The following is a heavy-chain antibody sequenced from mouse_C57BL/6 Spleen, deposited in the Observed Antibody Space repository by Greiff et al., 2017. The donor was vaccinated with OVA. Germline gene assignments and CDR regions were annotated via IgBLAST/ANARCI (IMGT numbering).Heavy chain of an antibody. Sequence: QVQLKQSGAELARPGASVKLSCKASGYTFTSYGISWVKQRTGQGLEWIGEIYPRSGNTYYNEKFKGKATLTADKSSSTAYMELRSLTSEDSAVYFCARDGYDYAMDYWGQGTSVTVSS. D-gene: IGHD2-2*01. J-gene: IGHJ4*01. V-gene: IGHV1-81*01. CDR2: IYPRSGNT. CDR3: ARDGYDYAMDY. CDR1: GYTFTSYG.